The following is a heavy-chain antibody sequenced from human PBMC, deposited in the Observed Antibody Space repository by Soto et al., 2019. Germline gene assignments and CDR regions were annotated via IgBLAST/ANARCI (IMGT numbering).Heavy chain of an antibody. CDR2: ISGSGGSS. V-gene: IGHV3-23*01. Sequence: PGGSLRPSCAASGFTSSSYAMSWVRQAAGKGLEWVSVISGSGGSSYYADSVKGRFTISRDESKNAVYLQMNSLRPEDTAVYYCAKLYCTNGLREYYYYHYGMDVWGQGTTVTVSS. CDR1: GFTSSSYA. CDR3: AKLYCTNGLREYYYYHYGMDV. D-gene: IGHD2-8*01. J-gene: IGHJ6*02.